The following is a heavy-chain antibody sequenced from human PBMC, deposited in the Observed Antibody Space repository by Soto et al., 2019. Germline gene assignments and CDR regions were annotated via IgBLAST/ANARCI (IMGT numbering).Heavy chain of an antibody. CDR1: GGSISSYY. CDR2: IYYSGST. D-gene: IGHD3-22*01. J-gene: IGHJ3*02. CDR3: ARTTGDSSGYSDAFDI. Sequence: PSETLSLTCTVSGGSISSYYWSWIRQPPGKGLEWIGYIYYSGSTNYNPSLKSRVTISVDTSKNQFSLKLSSVTAADTAVYYCARTTGDSSGYSDAFDIWGQGTMVTVSS. V-gene: IGHV4-59*01.